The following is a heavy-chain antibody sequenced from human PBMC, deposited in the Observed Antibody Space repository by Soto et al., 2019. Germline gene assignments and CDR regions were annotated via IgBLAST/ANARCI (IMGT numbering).Heavy chain of an antibody. D-gene: IGHD3-10*01. V-gene: IGHV1-18*01. Sequence: QVQLVQSGPEVKKPGASVKVSCKASGYTFTTYGITWVRQAPGQGLEWMGWISAYNGYTNYAQKVQGRVTMTTDTSTRTDYMELRSLRADDTAVYYCASDGACDYGSGSYSQKYFDSWGPGTLVTVSS. CDR1: GYTFTTYG. CDR3: ASDGACDYGSGSYSQKYFDS. J-gene: IGHJ4*02. CDR2: ISAYNGYT.